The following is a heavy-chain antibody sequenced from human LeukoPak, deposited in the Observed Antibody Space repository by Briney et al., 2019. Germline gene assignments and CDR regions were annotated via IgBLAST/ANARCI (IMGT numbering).Heavy chain of an antibody. CDR3: ARGARASFGDY. V-gene: IGHV1-8*01. CDR2: MNPNSGNT. D-gene: IGHD3-3*01. Sequence: ASAKVSCKASGYTFTSYDINWVRQATGQGLEWMGWMNPNSGNTGYAQKFQGRVTTTRNTSISTAYMELSSLRSEDTAVYYCARGARASFGDYWGQGTLVTVSS. CDR1: GYTFTSYD. J-gene: IGHJ4*02.